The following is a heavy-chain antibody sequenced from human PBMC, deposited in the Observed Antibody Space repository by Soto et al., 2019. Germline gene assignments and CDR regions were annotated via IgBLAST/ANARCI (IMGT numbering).Heavy chain of an antibody. Sequence: EGSLRLSWAASGFTLSQYAMHWVRQAPGKGLEWVAVVSHDGRNTHYADSVKGRFTISRDSSKNTVSLEMTSLRAEDTAVYYCSYGGQQWLVTSDIHYWGQGALVTVSS. V-gene: IGHV3-30*03. CDR3: SYGGQQWLVTSDIHY. CDR1: GFTLSQYA. CDR2: VSHDGRNT. D-gene: IGHD6-19*01. J-gene: IGHJ4*02.